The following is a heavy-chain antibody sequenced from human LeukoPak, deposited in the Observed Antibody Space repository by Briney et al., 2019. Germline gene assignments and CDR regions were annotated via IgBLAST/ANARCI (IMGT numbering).Heavy chain of an antibody. D-gene: IGHD5-18*01. Sequence: RSETLSLNCAGYGGSFCDYSWNWIRQHPGKWLDWHGVIDDCGSTNYYASFNSRVTISGDTSKKQFYLKVNSVSAAETDVYYCARGYRAHQPYYSYHYFAYWGQGPLVTVSS. CDR1: GGSFCDYS. J-gene: IGHJ4*01. V-gene: IGHV4-34*01. CDR2: IDDCGST. CDR3: ARGYRAHQPYYSYHYFAY.